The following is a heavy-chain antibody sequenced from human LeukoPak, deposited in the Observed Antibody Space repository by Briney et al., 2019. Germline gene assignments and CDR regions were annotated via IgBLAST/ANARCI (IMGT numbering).Heavy chain of an antibody. J-gene: IGHJ4*02. CDR2: ISTSSSYI. D-gene: IGHD6-13*01. V-gene: IGHV3-21*01. Sequence: PAGTLRLSCAASGFTFSSYNINWVRLAPGKGLEWVSSISTSSSYIYYADSVKGRFTSSRDNAKNSLFLQMNSLRGEDTAVYYCARDATAPAGFYYFDYWGQGTLVTVSS. CDR3: ARDATAPAGFYYFDY. CDR1: GFTFSSYN.